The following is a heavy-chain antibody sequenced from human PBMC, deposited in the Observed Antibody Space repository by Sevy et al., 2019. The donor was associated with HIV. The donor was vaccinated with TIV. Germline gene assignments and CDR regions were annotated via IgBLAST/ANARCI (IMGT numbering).Heavy chain of an antibody. CDR3: AKDLSSSHYYYGMDV. Sequence: GGSLRLSCAASGFTFSSYGMHWVRQAPGKGLEWVAVISYDGSNKYYADSGKGRFTISRDNSKNTLYLQMNSLRAEDTAVYYCAKDLSSSHYYYGMDVWGQGTTVTVSS. J-gene: IGHJ6*02. CDR1: GFTFSSYG. V-gene: IGHV3-30*18. CDR2: ISYDGSNK. D-gene: IGHD6-6*01.